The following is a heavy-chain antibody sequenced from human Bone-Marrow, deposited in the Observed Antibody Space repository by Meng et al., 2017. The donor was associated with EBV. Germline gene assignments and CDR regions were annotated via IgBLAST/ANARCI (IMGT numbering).Heavy chain of an antibody. CDR3: ARSPSSHFDY. Sequence: QVQVGQLGAGGKKPGSPRKVSCKASGGTFSSYAISWVRQAPGQGLEWMGGIIPIFGTANYAQKFQGRVTITADESTSTAYMELSSLRSEDTAVYYCARSPSSHFDYWGQGTLVTVSS. J-gene: IGHJ4*02. D-gene: IGHD1-26*01. CDR2: IIPIFGTA. V-gene: IGHV1-69*01. CDR1: GGTFSSYA.